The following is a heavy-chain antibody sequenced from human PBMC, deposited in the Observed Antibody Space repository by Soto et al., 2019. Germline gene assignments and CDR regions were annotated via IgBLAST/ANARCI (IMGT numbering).Heavy chain of an antibody. D-gene: IGHD3-16*01. Sequence: EVQLVESGGGLVQPGGSLRLSCAASGFLFSSYSMNWVRQAPGKGLEWVLYISKSITPMYYADSVKGRFTISRDNGKNSVYLQMDSLRDEDTAVYYCARDLTGTGNDLFYYYGMDVWGQGTTVTVSS. V-gene: IGHV3-48*02. CDR2: ISKSITPM. CDR1: GFLFSSYS. CDR3: ARDLTGTGNDLFYYYGMDV. J-gene: IGHJ6*02.